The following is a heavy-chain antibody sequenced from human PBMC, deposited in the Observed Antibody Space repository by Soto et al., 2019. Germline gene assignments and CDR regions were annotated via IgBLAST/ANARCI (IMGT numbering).Heavy chain of an antibody. V-gene: IGHV3-7*04. CDR2: IKQDGSEK. CDR1: GFTFSSYW. D-gene: IGHD6-6*01. Sequence: GGSLRLSCAASGFTFSSYWMSWVRQAPGKGLEWVANIKQDGSEKYYVDSVKGRFTISRDNAKNSLYLQMNSLRAEDTAVYYCARGPNSISAEYYFDYWGQGTLVTVSS. J-gene: IGHJ4*02. CDR3: ARGPNSISAEYYFDY.